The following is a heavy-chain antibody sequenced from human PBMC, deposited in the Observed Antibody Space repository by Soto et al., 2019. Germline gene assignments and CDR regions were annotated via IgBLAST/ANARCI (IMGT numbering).Heavy chain of an antibody. CDR3: AKGAGVVITGDYYYYMDV. D-gene: IGHD3-3*01. Sequence: EVQLLESGGGLVQPGGSLRLSCAASGFTFSSYAMSWVRQAPGKGLEWVSAISGSGGSTYYADSVKGRFTISRDNSKNTLYLQMNSLRAEDTAVYYCAKGAGVVITGDYYYYMDVWGKGTTVTVSS. J-gene: IGHJ6*03. CDR1: GFTFSSYA. CDR2: ISGSGGST. V-gene: IGHV3-23*01.